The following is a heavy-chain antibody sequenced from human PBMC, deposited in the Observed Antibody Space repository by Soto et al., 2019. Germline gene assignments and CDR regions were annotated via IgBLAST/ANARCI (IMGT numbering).Heavy chain of an antibody. Sequence: GGSLRLSCAASGFTFSSYSMNWVRQAPGKGLEWVSSISSSSSYIYSADSVKGRFTISRDNAKNSLYLQMNSLRAEDTAVYYCAREDGKQQLVFGDAFDIWGQGTMVTVSS. J-gene: IGHJ3*02. CDR3: AREDGKQQLVFGDAFDI. CDR2: ISSSSSYI. V-gene: IGHV3-21*01. D-gene: IGHD6-13*01. CDR1: GFTFSSYS.